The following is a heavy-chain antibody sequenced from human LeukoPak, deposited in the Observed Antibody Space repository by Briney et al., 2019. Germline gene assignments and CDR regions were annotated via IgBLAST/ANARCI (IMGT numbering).Heavy chain of an antibody. V-gene: IGHV1-8*03. D-gene: IGHD5-18*01. CDR3: ARGRGGGYSYGSRKNWFDP. CDR1: GYTFTSYD. CDR2: MNPNSGNT. Sequence: ASVKVSCKASGYTFTSYDINWVRQATGQGLEWMGWMNPNSGNTGYAQKFQGRVTITRNTSISTAYMELSSLRSEDTAVYYCARGRGGGYSYGSRKNWFDPWGQGTLVTVSS. J-gene: IGHJ5*02.